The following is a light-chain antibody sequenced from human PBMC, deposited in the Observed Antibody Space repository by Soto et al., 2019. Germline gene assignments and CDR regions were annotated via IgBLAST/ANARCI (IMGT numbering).Light chain of an antibody. CDR1: QSISTW. Sequence: IQMTQSPATLSASVGETVTITCGASQSISTWLAGYQQTPGEAPRLLIFDASNLERGVSSRFSGSGSGTEFNLTISSLQTDDVATYYCKQYNSYWTF. CDR3: KQYNSYWT. J-gene: IGKJ1*01. CDR2: DAS. V-gene: IGKV1-5*01.